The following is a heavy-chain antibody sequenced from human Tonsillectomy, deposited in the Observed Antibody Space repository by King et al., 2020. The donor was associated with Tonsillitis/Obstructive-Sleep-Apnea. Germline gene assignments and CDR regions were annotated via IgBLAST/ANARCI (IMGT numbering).Heavy chain of an antibody. V-gene: IGHV3-33*01. CDR3: ARDEEDRHYYDSSGYYY. Sequence: VQLVESGGGVVQPGRSLRLSCAASGFTFSSYGMHWVRQAPGKGLEWVAVIWYDGSNKHYADSVKGRFTISRDNSKNTLYLQMNSLRAEDTAVYYCARDEEDRHYYDSSGYYYWGQGTLVTVSS. J-gene: IGHJ4*02. D-gene: IGHD3-22*01. CDR1: GFTFSSYG. CDR2: IWYDGSNK.